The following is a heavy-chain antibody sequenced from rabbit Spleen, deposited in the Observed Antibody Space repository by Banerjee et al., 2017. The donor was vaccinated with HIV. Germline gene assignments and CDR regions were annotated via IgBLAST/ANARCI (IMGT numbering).Heavy chain of an antibody. Sequence: QSLEESGGDLVKPGASLTLTCTASGIDFSGYYYVCWVRQAPGKGLEWIACIYASRSNTTYYASWAKGRFTISKTSSTTVTLQMTSLTAADTATYFCARNGAGSNYAFNLWGQGTLVTVS. V-gene: IGHV1S40*01. D-gene: IGHD8-1*01. J-gene: IGHJ4*01. CDR3: ARNGAGSNYAFNL. CDR1: GIDFSGYYY. CDR2: IYASRSNTT.